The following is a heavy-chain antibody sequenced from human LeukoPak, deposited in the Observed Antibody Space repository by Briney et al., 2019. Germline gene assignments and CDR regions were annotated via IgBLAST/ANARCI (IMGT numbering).Heavy chain of an antibody. V-gene: IGHV1-69*13. CDR2: IIPIFGTA. CDR1: GGTFSSYA. J-gene: IGHJ5*02. Sequence: GASVKVSCKASGGTFSSYAISWVRQAPGQGLEWMGGIIPIFGTANYAQKFQGRVTITADESTSTAYMELSSLRSEDTAVYYCARWSHYYGSGSYYNRPWFDPWGQGTLVTVSS. D-gene: IGHD3-10*01. CDR3: ARWSHYYGSGSYYNRPWFDP.